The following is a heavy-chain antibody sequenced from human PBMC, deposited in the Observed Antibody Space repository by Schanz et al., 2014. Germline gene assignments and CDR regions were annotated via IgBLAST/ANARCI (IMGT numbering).Heavy chain of an antibody. Sequence: EVRLVESGGGLVEPGGSLRLSCSGSGFTFSEVYMSWVCQAPGKGLEWVGRIENNANGATTDYAAPVKGRFTVSRDDSRNTLYLQMNTLRTDDTALYYCTTFNNRDALYIWGQGTMVSVSS. D-gene: IGHD1-20*01. J-gene: IGHJ3*02. CDR2: IENNANGATT. CDR1: GFTFSEVY. CDR3: TTFNNRDALYI. V-gene: IGHV3-15*04.